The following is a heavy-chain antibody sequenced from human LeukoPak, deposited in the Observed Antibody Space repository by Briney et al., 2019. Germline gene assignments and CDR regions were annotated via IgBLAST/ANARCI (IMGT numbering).Heavy chain of an antibody. CDR3: ARDQGRRGWFDP. V-gene: IGHV4-59*01. CDR2: TYYSGST. Sequence: SETLSLTCTVSGGSISSYYWSWIRQPPGKGLEWIGYTYYSGSTNYNPSLKSRVTISVDTSKNQFSLKLSSVTAADTAVYYCARDQGRRGWFDPWGQGTLVTVSS. J-gene: IGHJ5*02. CDR1: GGSISSYY.